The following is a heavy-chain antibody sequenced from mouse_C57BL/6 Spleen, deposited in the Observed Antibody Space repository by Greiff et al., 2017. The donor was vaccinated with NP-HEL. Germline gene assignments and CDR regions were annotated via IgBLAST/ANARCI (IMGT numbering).Heavy chain of an antibody. CDR3: ERAITTVVGGYFDY. Sequence: QVQLQQPGAELVMPGASVKLSCKASGYTFTSYWMHWVKQRPGQGLEWIGEIDPSDSYTNYNQKFKGKSTLTVDKSSSTAYMQLSSLTSEDSAVYYGERAITTVVGGYFDYWGQGTTLTVSS. J-gene: IGHJ2*01. D-gene: IGHD1-1*01. CDR2: IDPSDSYT. V-gene: IGHV1-69*01. CDR1: GYTFTSYW.